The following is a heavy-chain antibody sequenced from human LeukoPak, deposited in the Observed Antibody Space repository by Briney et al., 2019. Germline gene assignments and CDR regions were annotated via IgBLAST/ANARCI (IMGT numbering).Heavy chain of an antibody. CDR2: ISYDGSNK. D-gene: IGHD3-3*01. CDR1: GFTFSSYG. V-gene: IGHV3-30*18. J-gene: IGHJ4*02. CDR3: AKDKDDFWSGYYTPPGGY. Sequence: GGSLRLSCAASGFTFSSYGMHWVRQAPGKGLEWVAVISYDGSNKYYADSVKGRFTISRDNSKNTLYLQMNSLRAEDTAVYYCAKDKDDFWSGYYTPPGGYWGQGTLVTVSS.